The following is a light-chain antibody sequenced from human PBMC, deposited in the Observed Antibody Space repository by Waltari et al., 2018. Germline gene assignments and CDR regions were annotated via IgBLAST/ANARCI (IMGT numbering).Light chain of an antibody. V-gene: IGKV1-5*01. CDR2: DAS. Sequence: DIQMTQSPSTLSASVRDRVTIPCRASQSISSWLAWYQQKPRKAPKLLIYDASSLESGVPSRFSGSGSGTEFTLTISSLQPDDFATYYCQQYNSYSGGTFGQGTKVEIK. CDR3: QQYNSYSGGT. J-gene: IGKJ1*01. CDR1: QSISSW.